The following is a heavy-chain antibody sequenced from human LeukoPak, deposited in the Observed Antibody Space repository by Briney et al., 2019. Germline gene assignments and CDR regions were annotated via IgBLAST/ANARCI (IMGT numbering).Heavy chain of an antibody. V-gene: IGHV3-21*01. CDR2: ISSSSSYI. D-gene: IGHD3-10*01. CDR3: ARDNPGEQGTQAKFAL. J-gene: IGHJ5*02. CDR1: GFTFSSYS. Sequence: GGSLRLSCAASGFTFSSYSMYWVRQAPGKGLEWVSSISSSSSYIYYADSVKGRFTISRDNAKNSLYLQMNSLRAEDTAVYYCARDNPGEQGTQAKFALWGQGTLVTVSS.